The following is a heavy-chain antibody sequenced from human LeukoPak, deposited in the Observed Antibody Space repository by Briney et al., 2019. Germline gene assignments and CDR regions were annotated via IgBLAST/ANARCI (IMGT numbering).Heavy chain of an antibody. Sequence: SVKVSCKASGYTFTSYGISWVRQAPGQGLEWMGGIIPIFGTANYAQKFQGRVTITTDESTSTAYMELSSLRSEDTAVYYCASGGIVDAFDIWGQGTMVTVSS. D-gene: IGHD3-16*02. CDR3: ASGGIVDAFDI. CDR1: GYTFTSYG. V-gene: IGHV1-69*05. J-gene: IGHJ3*02. CDR2: IIPIFGTA.